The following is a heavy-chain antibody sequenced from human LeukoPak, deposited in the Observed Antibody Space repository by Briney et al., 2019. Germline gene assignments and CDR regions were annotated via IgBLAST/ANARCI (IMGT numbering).Heavy chain of an antibody. CDR1: GYTFTDYY. CDR2: INPNSDT. J-gene: IGHJ3*02. V-gene: IGHV1-2*02. D-gene: IGHD3-10*01. Sequence: ASVKVSCKASGYTFTDYYLYWVRQAPGQGLEWMGWINPNSDTGYVSKFRGRVTMTGDTSITTAYMEMSSLRSDDTAVYYCARGGLHGSGTYDAFDIWGLGTMVTVSS. CDR3: ARGGLHGSGTYDAFDI.